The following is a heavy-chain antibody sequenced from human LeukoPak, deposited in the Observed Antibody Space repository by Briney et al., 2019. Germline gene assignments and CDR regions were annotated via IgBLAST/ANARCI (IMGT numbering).Heavy chain of an antibody. CDR3: ARTITGTTDGLDY. CDR1: GYTFTSYD. V-gene: IGHV1-8*01. CDR2: MNPNSGNT. J-gene: IGHJ4*02. D-gene: IGHD1-20*01. Sequence: ASVKVSCKASGYTFTSYDINWVRQATGQGLEWMGWMNPNSGNTGYAQKLQGRVTMTTDTSTSTAYMELRSLRSDDTAVYYCARTITGTTDGLDYWGQGTLVTVSS.